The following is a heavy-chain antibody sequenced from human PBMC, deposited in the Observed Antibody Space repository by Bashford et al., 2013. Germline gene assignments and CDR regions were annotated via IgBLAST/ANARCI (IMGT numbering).Heavy chain of an antibody. Sequence: SETLSLTCAVSGGSISSSNWWSWVRQPPGKGLEWIGEIYHSGSTNYNPSLKSRVTISVDTSKNQFSLKLSSVTAADTAVYYCARGLDDYSNYRIAVAGTHPSGGYYFDYWGQGTLVTVSS. V-gene: IGHV4-4*02. CDR2: IYHSGST. CDR3: ARGLDDYSNYRIAVAGTHPSGGYYFDY. CDR1: GGSISSSNW. D-gene: IGHD6-19*01. J-gene: IGHJ4*02.